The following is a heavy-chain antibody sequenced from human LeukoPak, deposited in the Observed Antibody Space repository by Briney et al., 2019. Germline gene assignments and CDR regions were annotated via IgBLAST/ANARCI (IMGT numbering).Heavy chain of an antibody. CDR1: GGSVSTCSYY. CDR2: IHTSGTM. V-gene: IGHV4-61*09. D-gene: IGHD6-13*01. J-gene: IGHJ5*02. Sequence: SETLSLTCTVSGGSVSTCSYYWSWIRQPAGRGLEWIGHIHTSGTMNYNASLKSRVRISVETSKTQFSLRLSSVTAADTAVYYCARNPAAGTRDWFDPWGQGILVTVSS. CDR3: ARNPAAGTRDWFDP.